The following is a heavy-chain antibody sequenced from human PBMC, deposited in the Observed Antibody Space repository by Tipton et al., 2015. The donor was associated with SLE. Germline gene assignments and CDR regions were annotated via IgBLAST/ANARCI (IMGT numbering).Heavy chain of an antibody. V-gene: IGHV3-30*02. CDR1: GFTFGSYG. Sequence: SLRLSCAASGFTFGSYGIHWVRQAPGRGLEWVAFIWYDGGNKYYADSVRGRFTISRDNSKNTLYLQMNSLRTEDTAVYYCAKDGSGTQGFQHWGQGTLVTFSS. D-gene: IGHD1-26*01. CDR3: AKDGSGTQGFQH. CDR2: IWYDGGNK. J-gene: IGHJ1*01.